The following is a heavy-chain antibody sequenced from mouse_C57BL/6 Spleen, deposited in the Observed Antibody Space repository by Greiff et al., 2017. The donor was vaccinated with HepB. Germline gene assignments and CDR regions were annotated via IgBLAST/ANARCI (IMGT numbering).Heavy chain of an antibody. CDR1: GYSITSGYY. V-gene: IGHV3-6*01. Sequence: DVKLQESGPGLVKPSQSLSLTCSVTGYSITSGYYWNWIRQFPGNKLEWMGYISYDGSNNYNPSLKNRISITRDTSKNQFFLKLNSVTTEDTATYYCARVDYGRSFDYWGQGTTLTVSS. J-gene: IGHJ2*01. CDR2: ISYDGSN. D-gene: IGHD1-1*01. CDR3: ARVDYGRSFDY.